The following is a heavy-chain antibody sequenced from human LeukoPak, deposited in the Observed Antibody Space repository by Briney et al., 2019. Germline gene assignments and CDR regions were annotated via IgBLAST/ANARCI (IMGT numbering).Heavy chain of an antibody. J-gene: IGHJ4*02. CDR1: GFTFDDYA. CDR3: AKGPTVANEPYYSDY. D-gene: IGHD5-12*01. Sequence: PGGSLRLSCAASGFTFDDYAMHWARQTPGKGLEWVSGISWNSGIIAYADSVKGRFTISRDNAKNSLYLQMNSLRAEDTALYYCAKGPTVANEPYYSDYWGQGTLVTVSS. V-gene: IGHV3-9*01. CDR2: ISWNSGII.